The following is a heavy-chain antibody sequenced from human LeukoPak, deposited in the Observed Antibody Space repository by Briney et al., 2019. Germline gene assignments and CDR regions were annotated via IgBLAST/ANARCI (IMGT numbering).Heavy chain of an antibody. CDR3: ARGTHSGYDFDY. V-gene: IGHV3-21*01. D-gene: IGHD5-12*01. CDR2: ISSSSYI. Sequence: PGGSLRLSCAASGFTFSSYSMNWVRQAPGKGLEWVSSISSSSYIYYADSVKGRFTISRDNAKNSLYLQMNSLRAEDTAVYYCARGTHSGYDFDYWGQGTLVTVSS. CDR1: GFTFSSYS. J-gene: IGHJ4*02.